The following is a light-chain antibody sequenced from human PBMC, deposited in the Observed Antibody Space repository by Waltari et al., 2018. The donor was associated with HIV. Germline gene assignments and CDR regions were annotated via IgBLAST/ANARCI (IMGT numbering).Light chain of an antibody. V-gene: IGKV3-20*01. CDR1: QTVNSNS. J-gene: IGKJ2*01. Sequence: EVVLTQSPDPLSLSPGEGAVLSCRASQTVNSNSLAWYQQKPGQAPRLLIFAASNRATGIPDRFSGSGSGTDFTLAISGLKPEDFATYYCQQYGSSPQTFGQGTKLEIK. CDR3: QQYGSSPQT. CDR2: AAS.